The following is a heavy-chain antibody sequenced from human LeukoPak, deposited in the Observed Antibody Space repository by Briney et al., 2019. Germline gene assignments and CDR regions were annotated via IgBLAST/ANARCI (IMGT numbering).Heavy chain of an antibody. CDR2: ISGSGGNT. CDR1: GFIFSGFY. J-gene: IGHJ4*02. D-gene: IGHD5-12*01. Sequence: GGSLRLSCAASGFIFSGFYMGWIRQAPGKGLEWISYISGSGGNTYYADSVKGRFTISRDNSKNTLYLQMNSLRAEDTAVYYCAKEYSGYDFDYWGQGTLVTVSS. CDR3: AKEYSGYDFDY. V-gene: IGHV3-23*01.